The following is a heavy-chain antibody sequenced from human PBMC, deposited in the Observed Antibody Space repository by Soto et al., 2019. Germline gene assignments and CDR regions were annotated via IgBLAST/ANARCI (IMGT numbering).Heavy chain of an antibody. V-gene: IGHV3-30-3*01. CDR3: ARGTVVGAWDFDY. CDR2: ISYDGSNK. D-gene: IGHD2-15*01. J-gene: IGHJ4*02. Sequence: GGSLRLSCAASGFTFSSYAMHWVRQAPGKGLEWVAVISYDGSNKYYADSVKGRFTISRDNSKNTLYLQMNSLRAEDTAVYYCARGTVVGAWDFDYWGQGTLVTVSS. CDR1: GFTFSSYA.